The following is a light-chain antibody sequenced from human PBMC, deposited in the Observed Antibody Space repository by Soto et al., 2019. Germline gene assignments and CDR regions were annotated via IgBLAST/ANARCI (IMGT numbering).Light chain of an antibody. CDR2: AAS. V-gene: IGKV1-27*01. CDR3: QQYGSSEII. J-gene: IGKJ5*01. Sequence: DIMMTQSPPSLCASVGDRVTITCRASQGISNYLAWYQQKPGELPKLVIYAASILQTGVPSRFSGSGSGTDFTLTITRLEPEDFAGFYCQQYGSSEIIFGQGTRLE. CDR1: QGISNY.